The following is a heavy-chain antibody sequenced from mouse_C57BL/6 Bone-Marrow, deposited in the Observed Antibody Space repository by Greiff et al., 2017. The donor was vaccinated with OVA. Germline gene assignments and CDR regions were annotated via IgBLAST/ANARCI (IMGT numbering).Heavy chain of an antibody. D-gene: IGHD2-3*01. V-gene: IGHV1-63*01. CDR2: IYPGGGYT. J-gene: IGHJ2*01. CDR1: GYTFTNYW. CDR3: ARFGYYVYVDY. Sequence: VQLQESGAELVRPGTSVKMSCKASGYTFTNYWIGWAKQRPGHGLEWIGDIYPGGGYTNYNEKFKGKATLTADKSSSTAYMQFSSLTSEDSAVYYCARFGYYVYVDYWGQGTTLTVSS.